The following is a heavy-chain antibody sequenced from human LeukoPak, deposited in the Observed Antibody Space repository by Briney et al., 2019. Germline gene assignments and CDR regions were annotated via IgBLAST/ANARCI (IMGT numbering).Heavy chain of an antibody. CDR2: IKEDGSEK. CDR1: GFTFDDYA. CDR3: ARDRYTSSQFDY. Sequence: GGSLRLSCAASGFTFDDYAMHWVRQAPGKGLEWVANIKEDGSEKYYVDSVKGRFTISRDNAKNSLFLQMNSLRVEDTALYYCARDRYTSSQFDYWGQGTLVTVSS. J-gene: IGHJ4*02. V-gene: IGHV3-7*01. D-gene: IGHD1-1*01.